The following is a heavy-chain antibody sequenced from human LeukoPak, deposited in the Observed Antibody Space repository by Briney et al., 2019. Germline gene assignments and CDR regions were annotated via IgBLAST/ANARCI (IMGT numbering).Heavy chain of an antibody. CDR3: AKDRRLRYFDWRGSYFDY. V-gene: IGHV3-21*04. J-gene: IGHJ4*02. CDR1: GFTFSSYS. CDR2: ISSSSSYT. D-gene: IGHD3-9*01. Sequence: GGSLRLSCAASGFTFSSYSMNWVRQAPGKGLEWVSSISSSSSYTYYADSVKGRFTISRDNAKNSLYLQMNSLRAEDTAVYYCAKDRRLRYFDWRGSYFDYWGQGTLVTVSS.